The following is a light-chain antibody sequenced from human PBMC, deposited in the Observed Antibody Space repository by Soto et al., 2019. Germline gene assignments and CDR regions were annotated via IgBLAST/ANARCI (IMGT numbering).Light chain of an antibody. Sequence: QSALTQPPSASGSPGQSVTISCTGSSSDIGSYNFVSWYQQHPGKAPKLLIYEGSKRPSGVPDRFSASTSGNTASLTVSGLQAEDSADYYCSSYAGNNKLIFGGGTQLTVL. CDR1: SSDIGSYNF. CDR3: SSYAGNNKLI. J-gene: IGLJ2*01. CDR2: EGS. V-gene: IGLV2-8*01.